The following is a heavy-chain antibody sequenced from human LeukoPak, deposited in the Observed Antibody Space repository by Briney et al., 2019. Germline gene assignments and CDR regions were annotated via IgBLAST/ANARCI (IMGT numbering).Heavy chain of an antibody. CDR3: ARGGIAARDSPPSPFDY. Sequence: PVASVKVSCKASGGTFSSYAISWVRQAPGQGLEWMGGIIPIFGTANYAQKFQGRVTITTDESTSTAYMELSSLRPEDTAVYYCARGGIAARDSPPSPFDYWGQGTLVTVSS. J-gene: IGHJ4*02. CDR1: GGTFSSYA. CDR2: IIPIFGTA. V-gene: IGHV1-69*05. D-gene: IGHD6-6*01.